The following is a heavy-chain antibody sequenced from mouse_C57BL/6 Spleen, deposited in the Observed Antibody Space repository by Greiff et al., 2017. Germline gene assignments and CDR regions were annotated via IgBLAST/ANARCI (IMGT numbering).Heavy chain of an antibody. CDR2: IYPSDSET. Sequence: QVQLKQPGAELVRPGSSVKLSCKASGYTFTSYWMDWVKQRPGQGLEWIGNIYPSDSETHYNQKFKDKATLTVDKSSSTAYMQLSSLTSEDSAVYYCAHSSGFAWFAYWGQGTLVTVSA. V-gene: IGHV1-61*01. CDR3: AHSSGFAWFAY. J-gene: IGHJ3*01. D-gene: IGHD3-2*02. CDR1: GYTFTSYW.